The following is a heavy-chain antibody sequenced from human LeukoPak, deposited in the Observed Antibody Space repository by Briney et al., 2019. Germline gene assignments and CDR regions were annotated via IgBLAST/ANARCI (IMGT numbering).Heavy chain of an antibody. V-gene: IGHV4-4*02. CDR3: ATRFGEFLSLLYY. CDR1: GGSISSSNW. D-gene: IGHD3-10*01. Sequence: PSGTLSLTCAVSGGSISSSNWWSWVRQPPGKGLEWIGEIYHSGSTNYNPSLKSRVTISVDKSKNQFSLKLSSVTAADTAVYYCATRFGEFLSLLYYWGQGALVTVSS. CDR2: IYHSGST. J-gene: IGHJ4*02.